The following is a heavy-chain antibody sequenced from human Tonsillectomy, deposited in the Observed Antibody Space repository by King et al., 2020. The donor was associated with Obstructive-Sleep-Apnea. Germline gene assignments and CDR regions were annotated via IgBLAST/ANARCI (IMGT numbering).Heavy chain of an antibody. CDR1: GGSISSYY. CDR2: VYYSGST. CDR3: ARGYSSSWYYFDY. V-gene: IGHV4-59*01. Sequence: QLQESGPGLVKPSETLSLTCTVSGGSISSYYWSWIRQSPGKGLEWIGYVYYSGSTKYNSSLQSRVTISVDTSKNQFSLTLSSVTAADTAVYYCARGYSSSWYYFDYWGQGTEVTVCS. J-gene: IGHJ4*02. D-gene: IGHD6-13*01.